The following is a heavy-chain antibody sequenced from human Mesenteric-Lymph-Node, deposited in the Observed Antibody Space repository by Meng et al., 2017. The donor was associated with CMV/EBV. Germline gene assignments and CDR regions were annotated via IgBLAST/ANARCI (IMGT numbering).Heavy chain of an antibody. Sequence: ASVKVSCKASGYTFTGYYIHWVRQAPGQGLEWVGWINPNSGGTNYAQSFQGRGTVTTDTSISTAYMELSRLRSDDTAVYYCARFPSLVPGKHQLTGFDIWGQGTMVTVSS. D-gene: IGHD7-27*01. J-gene: IGHJ3*02. V-gene: IGHV1-2*02. CDR2: INPNSGGT. CDR3: ARFPSLVPGKHQLTGFDI. CDR1: GYTFTGYY.